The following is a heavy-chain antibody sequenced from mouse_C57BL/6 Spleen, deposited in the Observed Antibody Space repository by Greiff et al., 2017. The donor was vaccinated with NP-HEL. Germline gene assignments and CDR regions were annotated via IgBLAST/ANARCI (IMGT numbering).Heavy chain of an antibody. CDR2: IDPETGGT. J-gene: IGHJ3*01. CDR1: GYTFTDYE. Sequence: VQLQQSGAELVRPGASVTLSCKASGYTFTDYEMHWVKQTPVHGLEWIGAIDPETGGTAYNQKFKGKAILTADKSSSTAYMELRSLTSEDSAVYYCTKEGGYDYLPWFAYWGQGTLVTVSA. D-gene: IGHD2-4*01. CDR3: TKEGGYDYLPWFAY. V-gene: IGHV1-15*01.